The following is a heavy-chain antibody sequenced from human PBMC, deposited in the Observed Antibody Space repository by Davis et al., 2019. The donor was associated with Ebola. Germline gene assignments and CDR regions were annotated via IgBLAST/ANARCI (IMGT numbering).Heavy chain of an antibody. CDR1: GFTFSSYA. J-gene: IGHJ2*01. Sequence: GESLKISCAASGFTFSSYAMSWVRQAPGKGLEWVANIKQDGSEKYYADSVKGRFTISRDNSKNTLYLQMNSLRAEDTAVYYCAKDESNYDWYFDLWGRGTLVTVSS. D-gene: IGHD4-11*01. CDR2: IKQDGSEK. V-gene: IGHV3-7*01. CDR3: AKDESNYDWYFDL.